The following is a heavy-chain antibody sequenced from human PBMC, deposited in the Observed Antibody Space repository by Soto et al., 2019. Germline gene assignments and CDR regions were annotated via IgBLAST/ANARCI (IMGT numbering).Heavy chain of an antibody. CDR3: ARVETCSSTSCYSVFDY. Sequence: EVQLVESGGGLVQPGGSLRLSCAASGFTFSSYWMHWVRQVPGKGLVWVSRINSDGSSTTYADSVKGRFTISRDNANNTLYLQMNSLRAEDTAVYYCARVETCSSTSCYSVFDYWGQGTLVTVSS. CDR1: GFTFSSYW. D-gene: IGHD2-2*01. J-gene: IGHJ4*02. V-gene: IGHV3-74*03. CDR2: INSDGSST.